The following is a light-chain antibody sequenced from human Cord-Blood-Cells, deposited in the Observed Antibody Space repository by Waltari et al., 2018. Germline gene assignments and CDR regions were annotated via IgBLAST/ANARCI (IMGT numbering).Light chain of an antibody. Sequence: QSALTQPASVSGSPGPSLTISCTGTSSDVGSYNLVSWYQQHPGKAPKPMIYEGSKRPSGVSNCFSGSKSGNTASLTISGLQAEDEADYYCCSYAGSSTWVFGGGTKLTVL. J-gene: IGLJ3*02. CDR3: CSYAGSSTWV. CDR2: EGS. CDR1: SSDVGSYNL. V-gene: IGLV2-23*01.